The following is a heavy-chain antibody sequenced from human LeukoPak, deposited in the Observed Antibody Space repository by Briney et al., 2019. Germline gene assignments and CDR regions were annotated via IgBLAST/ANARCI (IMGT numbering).Heavy chain of an antibody. CDR2: IYSGGST. V-gene: IGHV3-66*01. CDR3: ARDRSGDSTAYYTDY. J-gene: IGHJ4*02. CDR1: GFTVSSTY. D-gene: IGHD3-22*01. Sequence: GGSLRLFCAASGFTVSSTYMTWVRQAPGKGLEWVSLIYSGGSTIYADSVKGRFTISRDNSKNTVYLQMNSLRAEDTAVYYCARDRSGDSTAYYTDYWGQGTLVTVSS.